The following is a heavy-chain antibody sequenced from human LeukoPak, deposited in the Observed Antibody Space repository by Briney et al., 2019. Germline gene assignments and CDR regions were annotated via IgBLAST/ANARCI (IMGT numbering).Heavy chain of an antibody. CDR2: ISGSGDTT. D-gene: IGHD6-25*01. J-gene: IGHJ6*03. CDR1: GFTFRSYA. Sequence: GGSLRLSCAASGFTFRSYAMNWARQAPGKGLEWVSIISGSGDTTYHADSAKGRLTISRDNSKNTLYLEMNSLRTDDTAIYFCAKGTGYSSAPPKFYSYMDVWGKGTTVTVSS. CDR3: AKGTGYSSAPPKFYSYMDV. V-gene: IGHV3-23*01.